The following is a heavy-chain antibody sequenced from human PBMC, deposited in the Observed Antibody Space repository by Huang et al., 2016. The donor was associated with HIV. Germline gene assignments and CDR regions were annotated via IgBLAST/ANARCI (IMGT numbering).Heavy chain of an antibody. J-gene: IGHJ2*01. V-gene: IGHV1-8*01. CDR3: ARDASIDGGAHFDL. Sequence: QVQLVQSGAEVKKPGASVRVSCKASGYTFSNYDINWLRQASGQGLEWMGWMNPKNGNTGSAQKVQGRVTMTRDTSMSTAYMELSSLRSDDTALYYCARDASIDGGAHFDLWGRGTLITVSS. D-gene: IGHD3-16*01. CDR1: GYTFSNYD. CDR2: MNPKNGNT.